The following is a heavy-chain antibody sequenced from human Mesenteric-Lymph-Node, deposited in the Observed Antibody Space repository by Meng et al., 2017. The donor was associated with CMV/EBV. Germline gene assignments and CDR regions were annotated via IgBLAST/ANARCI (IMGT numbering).Heavy chain of an antibody. CDR3: AKLPWRVDTTMANYGMDV. D-gene: IGHD5-18*01. Sequence: GGSLRLSCVASGFSFSSYGMHWVRQAPGKGLEWVAVIWYDGSNKYYANSVKGRFTISRDNSKNSLYLQMDSLRAEDAAVYYCAKLPWRVDTTMANYGMDVWGQGTTVTVSS. CDR2: IWYDGSNK. V-gene: IGHV3-33*06. CDR1: GFSFSSYG. J-gene: IGHJ6*02.